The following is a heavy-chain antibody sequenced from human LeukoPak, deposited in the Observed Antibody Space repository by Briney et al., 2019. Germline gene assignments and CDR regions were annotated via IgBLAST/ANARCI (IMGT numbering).Heavy chain of an antibody. V-gene: IGHV1-8*03. CDR3: ARGHVVVVAAPYYYYYMDV. Sequence: ASVKVSCKASGYTFSNYGITWVRQAPGQGLEWMGWMNPNSGNTGYAQKFRGRVTITRNTSISTAYMELSSLRSEDTAVYYCARGHVVVVAAPYYYYYMDVWGKGTTVTVSS. J-gene: IGHJ6*03. CDR1: GYTFSNYG. CDR2: MNPNSGNT. D-gene: IGHD2-15*01.